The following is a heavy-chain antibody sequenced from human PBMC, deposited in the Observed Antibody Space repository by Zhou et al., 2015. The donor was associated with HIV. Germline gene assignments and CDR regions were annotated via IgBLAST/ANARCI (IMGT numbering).Heavy chain of an antibody. V-gene: IGHV3-7*01. CDR2: TNQVGSDI. CDR1: GFTFSANW. Sequence: VQLVESGGGLVQPGGSLRLSCVASGFTFSANWMSWVRQAPGKGLEWVAHTNQVGSDIYYADSVKGRFIISRENAKNSLYLQMNSLGVEDTAVYFCASESRSRSVDIWGQGTMVTVSS. CDR3: ASESRSRSVDI. J-gene: IGHJ3*02.